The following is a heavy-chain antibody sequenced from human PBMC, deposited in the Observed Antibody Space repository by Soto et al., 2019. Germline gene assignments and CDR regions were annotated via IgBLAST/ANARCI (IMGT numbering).Heavy chain of an antibody. CDR1: GFTFSTYG. Sequence: LRLSCAASGFTFSTYGMHWVRQIPGKGLQWVAIIWYDGSIKYYADSVKGRFTISRDNSKNTLYLQMNSLRDEDTAVYYCARIDCTGNNCNPYYHYGMDVWGQGTTVTVSS. CDR3: ARIDCTGNNCNPYYHYGMDV. CDR2: IWYDGSIK. D-gene: IGHD2-8*02. J-gene: IGHJ6*02. V-gene: IGHV3-33*01.